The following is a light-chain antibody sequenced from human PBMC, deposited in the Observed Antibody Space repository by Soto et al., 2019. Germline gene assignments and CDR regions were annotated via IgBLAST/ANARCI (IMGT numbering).Light chain of an antibody. J-gene: IGLJ2*01. CDR2: DVS. Sequence: QSALTQPASVPGSPGQSITISCTGTSSDVGGYNYVSWYQQHPGKAPKLIICDVSNRPSGVSNRFSGSKSGNTASLTISGLQAEDEADYYCSSYTSSTPVVFGGGTKLTVL. CDR3: SSYTSSTPVV. V-gene: IGLV2-14*03. CDR1: SSDVGGYNY.